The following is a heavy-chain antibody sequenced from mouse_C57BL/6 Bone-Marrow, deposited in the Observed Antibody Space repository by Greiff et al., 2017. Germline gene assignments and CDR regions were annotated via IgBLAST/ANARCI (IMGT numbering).Heavy chain of an antibody. J-gene: IGHJ4*01. CDR3: ASNWYYAMDY. Sequence: QVQLQQSGPELVKPGASVKISCKASGYAFSSSWMNWVKQRPGKGLEWIGRIYPGDGDTNYNGKFKGKATLTADKSSSTAYMQLSSLTSEDSAVYLCASNWYYAMDYWGQGTSVTVSS. CDR1: GYAFSSSW. D-gene: IGHD4-1*01. CDR2: IYPGDGDT. V-gene: IGHV1-82*01.